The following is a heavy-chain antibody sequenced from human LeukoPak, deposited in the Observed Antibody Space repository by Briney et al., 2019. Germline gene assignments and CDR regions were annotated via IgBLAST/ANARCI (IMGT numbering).Heavy chain of an antibody. CDR3: ARDTFLTYYYDSSDYSFDH. D-gene: IGHD3-22*01. CDR1: GSTFSGYY. Sequence: ASVKVSCKASGSTFSGYYIHWVRQAPGQGLEWMGWINPDSGGTNFAQKFQGRVTMTRDTSISTAYMELSRLRSDDTAVYYCARDTFLTYYYDSSDYSFDHWGQGTLVTVSS. V-gene: IGHV1-2*02. J-gene: IGHJ4*02. CDR2: INPDSGGT.